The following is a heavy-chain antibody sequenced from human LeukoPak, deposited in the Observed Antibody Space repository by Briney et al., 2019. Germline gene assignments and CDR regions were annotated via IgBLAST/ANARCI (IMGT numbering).Heavy chain of an antibody. CDR3: ARTHTVTTSCLDY. CDR2: INHSGST. J-gene: IGHJ4*02. Sequence: PERPCLTSAVYRGSFRGYYWSSGPEPPGQGLRWIEEINHSGSTNYNPSLKSLVTISVDTSKNQFSLKLSSVTAADTAVYYCARTHTVTTSCLDYWGQGTLVTVSS. D-gene: IGHD4-17*01. V-gene: IGHV4-34*01. CDR1: RGSFRGYY.